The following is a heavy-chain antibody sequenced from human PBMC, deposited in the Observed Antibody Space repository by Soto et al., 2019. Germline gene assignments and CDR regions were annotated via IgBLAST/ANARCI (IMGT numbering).Heavy chain of an antibody. CDR2: ISYDGSNR. V-gene: IGHV3-30*18. D-gene: IGHD5-12*01. J-gene: IGHJ6*02. CDR1: GFTFSNFG. CDR3: AKDVYSRYDQRGDYYGMDV. Sequence: QVQLVESGGGVVQPGRSLRLSCAASGFTFSNFGIHWVRQAPGKGLEWVAVISYDGSNRYYGDSVKGRFIISRDNSKNTLYLQMNSLRAEDTAVYYCAKDVYSRYDQRGDYYGMDVWGQGTTVTVSS.